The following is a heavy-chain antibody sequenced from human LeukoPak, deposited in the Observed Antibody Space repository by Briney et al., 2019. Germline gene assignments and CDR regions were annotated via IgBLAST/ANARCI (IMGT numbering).Heavy chain of an antibody. D-gene: IGHD4-17*01. CDR1: GFIVSSNY. Sequence: GGSLRLSCAASGFIVSSNYMTWVRQAPGKGLEWVSVIYSGGSTYYADSVKGRFTISRDNSKNTLYLQMNSLRAEDTAVYYCARVYSGSGDYVQYYFDYWGQGTLVTVSS. CDR2: IYSGGST. CDR3: ARVYSGSGDYVQYYFDY. J-gene: IGHJ4*02. V-gene: IGHV3-53*01.